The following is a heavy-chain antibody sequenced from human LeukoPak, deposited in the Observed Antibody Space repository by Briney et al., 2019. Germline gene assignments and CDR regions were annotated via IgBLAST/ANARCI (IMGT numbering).Heavy chain of an antibody. Sequence: GGSLRLSCATSGFTFSNHAMHWVRQATGKGLEWVSAIGTAGDTFYPGSVKGRFTISRENAKNSLSLQMNSLRAEDTAVYYCVRQQTPHGNFDNWGQGTLVTVSS. CDR2: IGTAGDT. CDR3: VRQQTPHGNFDN. D-gene: IGHD1-26*01. V-gene: IGHV3-13*01. CDR1: GFTFSNHA. J-gene: IGHJ4*02.